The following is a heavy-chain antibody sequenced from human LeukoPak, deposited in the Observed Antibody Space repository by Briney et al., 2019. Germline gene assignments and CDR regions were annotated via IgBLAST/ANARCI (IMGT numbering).Heavy chain of an antibody. CDR2: IYSGGST. V-gene: IGHV3-66*01. CDR3: AGGARRQQPFDY. Sequence: GGSLRLSCAASEFTVSSNYMNWVRQAPGKGLEWVSVIYSGGSTYYADSVKGRFTISRDNSKNTLYLQMNSLRAEDTAAYYCAGGARRQQPFDYWGQGTLVTVSS. CDR1: EFTVSSNY. J-gene: IGHJ4*02. D-gene: IGHD6-13*01.